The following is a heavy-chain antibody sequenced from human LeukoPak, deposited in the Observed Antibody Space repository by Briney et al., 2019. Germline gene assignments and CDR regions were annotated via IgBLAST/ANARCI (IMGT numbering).Heavy chain of an antibody. V-gene: IGHV3-30*18. CDR1: GFTFSSYG. CDR3: AKGPKLGDGFHCDS. D-gene: IGHD5-24*01. J-gene: IGHJ4*02. CDR2: ISYDGSNK. Sequence: PGGSLRLSCAASGFTFSSYGMHWVRQAPGKGLEWVAVISYDGSNKYYADSVKGRLTISRDNSKNTLYLHMDSLRVEDTALYYCAKGPKLGDGFHCDSWGQGTLVTVSP.